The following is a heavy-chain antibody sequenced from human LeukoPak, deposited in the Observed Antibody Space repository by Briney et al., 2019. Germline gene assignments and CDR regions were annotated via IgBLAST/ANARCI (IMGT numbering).Heavy chain of an antibody. CDR2: ISGSGVSA. V-gene: IGHV3-23*01. D-gene: IGHD6-19*01. Sequence: GGSLRLSCVASGFTFSGYVMSWVRQAPGKGLEWVSGISGSGVSAYYGDSVKGRFTTTSDNSKNTLYLQINSLRDEDTAVYYCAKRRSGSSGWFPFDYRGQGTLVTVSS. J-gene: IGHJ4*02. CDR1: GFTFSGYV. CDR3: AKRRSGSSGWFPFDY.